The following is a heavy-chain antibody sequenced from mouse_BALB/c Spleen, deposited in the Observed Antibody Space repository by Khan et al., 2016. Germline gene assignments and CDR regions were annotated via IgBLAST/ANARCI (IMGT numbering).Heavy chain of an antibody. CDR1: GYSITNDYA. V-gene: IGHV3-2*02. CDR3: ARAGPYYCPFDY. J-gene: IGHJ2*01. CDR2: ISYSGST. Sequence: EVKLLESGPGLVKPSQSLSLTCTVTGYSITNDYAWNWIRQFPGNKLEWMGYISYSGSTSYNPSLKSRISITRYTSKNQFFLQLNSVTTEDTATDCCARAGPYYCPFDYWGQGTTLTVSS. D-gene: IGHD2-10*01.